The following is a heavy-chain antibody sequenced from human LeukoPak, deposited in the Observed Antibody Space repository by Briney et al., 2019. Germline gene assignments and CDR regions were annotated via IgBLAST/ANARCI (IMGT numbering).Heavy chain of an antibody. J-gene: IGHJ4*02. CDR1: GFTFSSYT. V-gene: IGHV3-23*01. D-gene: IGHD6-13*01. CDR2: ITTSDGNT. CDR3: AKADVAYSSNSYRPFDY. Sequence: PGGSLRLSCAASGFTFSSYTMSWVRQAPGKGLEWVSTITTSDGNTYYADSVKGRFTVSRDNSKNTLFLQMNSLRAEDTAVYYCAKADVAYSSNSYRPFDYWGQGTLVTVSS.